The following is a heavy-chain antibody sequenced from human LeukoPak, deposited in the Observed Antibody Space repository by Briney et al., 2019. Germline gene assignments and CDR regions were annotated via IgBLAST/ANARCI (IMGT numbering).Heavy chain of an antibody. J-gene: IGHJ4*02. CDR3: ARNSNGMSN. D-gene: IGHD2-8*01. Sequence: GGSLRLSCVASGFTFTNYGMMWVRQAPGKGLVWVSYINSDGRSTTYADSVKGRFTISRDNAKNTLYLQMSSLRAEDTAMHCCARNSNGMSNWGQGTLVIVSS. V-gene: IGHV3-74*01. CDR1: GFTFTNYG. CDR2: INSDGRST.